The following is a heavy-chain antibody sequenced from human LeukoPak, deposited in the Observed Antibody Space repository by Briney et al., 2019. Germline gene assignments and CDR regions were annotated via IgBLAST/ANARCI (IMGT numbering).Heavy chain of an antibody. Sequence: GSLRIPCGASGFTFYGYSMHWVRQAPGEGLEGGSLISGDGISTYYADSVKGRFTISRDNSKNSLYLQMNSLRTEDTALYYCAKDKLGNWCFDCWGQGTLVTVSS. D-gene: IGHD1-1*01. CDR2: ISGDGIST. CDR1: GFTFYGYS. V-gene: IGHV3-43*02. J-gene: IGHJ4*02. CDR3: AKDKLGNWCFDC.